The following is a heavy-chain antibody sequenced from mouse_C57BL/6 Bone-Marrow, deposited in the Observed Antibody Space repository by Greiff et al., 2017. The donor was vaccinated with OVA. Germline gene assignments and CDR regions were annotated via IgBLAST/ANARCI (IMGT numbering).Heavy chain of an antibody. V-gene: IGHV5-4*01. Sequence: EVQGVESGGGLVKPGGSLKLSCAASGFTFSSYAMSWVRQTPEKRLEWVATISDGGSYTYYPDNVKGRFTISRDNAKNNLYLQMSHLKSEDTAMYYCARDPSYYGNYFAYWGQGTLVTVSA. CDR2: ISDGGSYT. J-gene: IGHJ3*01. D-gene: IGHD2-10*01. CDR1: GFTFSSYA. CDR3: ARDPSYYGNYFAY.